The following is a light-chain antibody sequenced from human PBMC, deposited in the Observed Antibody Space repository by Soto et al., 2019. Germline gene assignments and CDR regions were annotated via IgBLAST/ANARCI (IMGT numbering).Light chain of an antibody. V-gene: IGKV1-5*03. CDR3: HHDNTCRT. J-gene: IGKJ1*01. Sequence: DIQMTQSPSILSASVGDRVTITCRASQSISSWLAWYQQKPGKAPRFLIFQASSLESGVPLRFSGSGAGTEVTLTISNLPPDDIASYFRHHDNTCRTFGQGTKVDIK. CDR1: QSISSW. CDR2: QAS.